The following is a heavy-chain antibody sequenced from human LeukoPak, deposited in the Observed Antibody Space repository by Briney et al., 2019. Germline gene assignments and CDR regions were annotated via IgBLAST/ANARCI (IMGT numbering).Heavy chain of an antibody. CDR1: GYTFTSYG. CDR2: TSAYNGNT. CDR3: ARDTMVRGVAYYYGMDV. V-gene: IGHV1-18*01. Sequence: ASVKVSCKASGYTFTSYGISWVRQAPGQGLDWLGWTSAYNGNTNFAQKLQGRVTMTTDTSTSTAYMELRSLRSDDTAVYYCARDTMVRGVAYYYGMDVWGQGTTVTVSS. J-gene: IGHJ6*02. D-gene: IGHD3-10*01.